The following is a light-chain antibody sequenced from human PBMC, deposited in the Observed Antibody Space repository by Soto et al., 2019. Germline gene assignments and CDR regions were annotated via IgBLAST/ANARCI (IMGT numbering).Light chain of an antibody. CDR2: AAS. J-gene: IGKJ2*01. CDR3: QQIHSTSSYT. CDR1: QNIRNY. V-gene: IGKV1-39*01. Sequence: DIQMTQSPSSLSASVGDRVTITCRASQNIRNYLNWYQQRPGKPPNLLVYAASNLRSGVPSRFSGSGSGTDFTLTISSLQPEDFGTYYCQQIHSTSSYTFGQGSRVDVK.